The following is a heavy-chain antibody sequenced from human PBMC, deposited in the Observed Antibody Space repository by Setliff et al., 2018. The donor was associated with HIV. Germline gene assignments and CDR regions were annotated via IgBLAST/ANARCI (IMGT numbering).Heavy chain of an antibody. V-gene: IGHV4-34*01. Sequence: SETLSLTCTVSGGPLSGYFWTWIRQTPYKGLEWIGDINHSGTTNYNLSLKSRTTLSLDTSKNQLCLKLTSVVAADTGLYFCARGRDASTWYLSHFYSYYYLDVWGNGTTVTVSS. CDR3: ARGRDASTWYLSHFYSYYYLDV. CDR1: GGPLSGYF. D-gene: IGHD6-13*01. CDR2: INHSGTT. J-gene: IGHJ6*03.